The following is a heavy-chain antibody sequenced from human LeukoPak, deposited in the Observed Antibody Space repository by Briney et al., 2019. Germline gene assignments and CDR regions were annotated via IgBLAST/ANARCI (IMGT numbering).Heavy chain of an antibody. V-gene: IGHV3-23*01. CDR3: ARDWERTEWELPPYY. CDR2: ISGSGGST. J-gene: IGHJ4*02. D-gene: IGHD1-26*01. CDR1: GFTFSSYA. Sequence: GGSLRLSCAASGFTFSSYAMSWVRQAPGKGLEWVSAISGSGGSTYYADSVKGRFTISRDNSKNTLYLQMNSLRAEDTAVYYCARDWERTEWELPPYYWGQGTLVTVSS.